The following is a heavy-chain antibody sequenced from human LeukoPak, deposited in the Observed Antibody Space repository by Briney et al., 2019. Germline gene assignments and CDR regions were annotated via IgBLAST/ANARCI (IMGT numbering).Heavy chain of an antibody. D-gene: IGHD5-24*01. CDR1: GFTFSDYW. J-gene: IGHJ4*02. V-gene: IGHV3-74*01. CDR2: ISSDGTSP. Sequence: GGSLRLSCAASGFTFSDYWMTWVRQAPGKGLVWVSRISSDGTSPSYADSVKGRFTLSRDNAKNTVYLQMNSLRVEDTAVYYCARSREPGRDGDYWGQGTLVTVSS. CDR3: ARSREPGRDGDY.